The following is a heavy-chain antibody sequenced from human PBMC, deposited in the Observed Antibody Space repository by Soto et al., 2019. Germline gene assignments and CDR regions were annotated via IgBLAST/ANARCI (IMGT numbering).Heavy chain of an antibody. D-gene: IGHD3-9*01. J-gene: IGHJ4*02. CDR2: INTYSGNT. V-gene: IGHV1-18*01. CDR1: GYTFTKYG. Sequence: QVQLVQSGAEVKRPGASVKVSCKASGYTFTKYGVSWVRQAPGQGLEWMGWINTYSGNTNYAQQLQGGVTMTTDTSTSTAYMELRSLRSDDTAVYYCARSRYFDWSTTTKFFCDYWGQGSLVTVSS. CDR3: ARSRYFDWSTTTKFFCDY.